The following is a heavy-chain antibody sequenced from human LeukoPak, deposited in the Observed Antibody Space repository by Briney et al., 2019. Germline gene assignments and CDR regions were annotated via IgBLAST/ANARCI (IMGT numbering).Heavy chain of an antibody. CDR3: ARVSRDLDY. CDR1: GFTFSTYW. Sequence: PGGSLRLSCAASGFTFSTYWMHWVRQAPGKGLVWVSRINTDGSDTIYADSVKGRFTISRDNAKNTLYLQMNSLRAEDTAVYYCARVSRDLDYWAQGTLVTVSS. D-gene: IGHD2/OR15-2a*01. V-gene: IGHV3-74*01. J-gene: IGHJ4*02. CDR2: INTDGSDT.